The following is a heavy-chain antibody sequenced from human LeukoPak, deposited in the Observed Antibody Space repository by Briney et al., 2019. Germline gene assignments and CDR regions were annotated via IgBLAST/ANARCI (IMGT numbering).Heavy chain of an antibody. D-gene: IGHD5-18*01. CDR2: INTNTGNP. J-gene: IGHJ4*02. CDR1: GYTFTSYA. CDR3: GRDPKLGIRGYTYGYIDY. V-gene: IGHV7-4-1*02. Sequence: ASVKVSCKTSGYTFTSYAISWVRQAPGQGLEWMGWINTNTGNPTYAQGFTGRYAFSLDTSVSTAYLQISGLQADDTAVYYCGRDPKLGIRGYTYGYIDYWGQGTLVTVSS.